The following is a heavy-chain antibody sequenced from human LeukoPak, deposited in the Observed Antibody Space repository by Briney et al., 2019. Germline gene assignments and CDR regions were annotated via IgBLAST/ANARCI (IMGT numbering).Heavy chain of an antibody. CDR2: ISADGGST. V-gene: IGHV3-43*02. CDR3: AKEPGKFDY. Sequence: GGSLRLSCVASGLNFDDSAMHWVRQAPGKGLGWVSLISADGGSTFSADSVKVRFSISRDNSKNSLYLQMNSLRSEDTAMYYCAKEPGKFDYWGQGTQVAVSS. J-gene: IGHJ4*02. CDR1: GLNFDDSA.